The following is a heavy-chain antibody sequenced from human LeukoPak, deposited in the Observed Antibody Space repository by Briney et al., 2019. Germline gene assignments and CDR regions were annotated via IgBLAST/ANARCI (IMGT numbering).Heavy chain of an antibody. J-gene: IGHJ4*02. D-gene: IGHD3-10*01. CDR3: ARDPGSGDSSGDFDY. CDR2: IYYSGST. CDR1: DGSISSYY. Sequence: SETLSLTCTVSDGSISSYYWSWIRQPPGKGLEWIGYIYYSGSTNYNPSLKSRVTISVDTSKNQFSLKLSSVTAADTAVYYCARDPGSGDSSGDFDYWGQGTLVTVSS. V-gene: IGHV4-59*01.